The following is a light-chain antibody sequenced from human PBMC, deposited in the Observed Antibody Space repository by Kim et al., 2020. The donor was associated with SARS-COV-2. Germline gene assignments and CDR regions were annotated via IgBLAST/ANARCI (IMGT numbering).Light chain of an antibody. CDR3: QVWHSGSDHVV. CDR2: FDS. J-gene: IGLJ2*01. V-gene: IGLV3-21*01. Sequence: SYELTQPPSVSVAPGKTARITCGGDNIQTKSVHWYRQKPGQAPMLVISFDSDRPSGIPERFSGSNSGSTATLTVSRVEAADEADYYCQVWHSGSDHVVFGVGTQLTVL. CDR1: NIQTKS.